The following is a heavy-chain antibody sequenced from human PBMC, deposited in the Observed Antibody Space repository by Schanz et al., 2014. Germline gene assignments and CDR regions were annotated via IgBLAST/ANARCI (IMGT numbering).Heavy chain of an antibody. CDR3: AKGMGYCSGGTCYDYYYYGLDV. D-gene: IGHD2-15*01. J-gene: IGHJ6*02. CDR1: GFTLSNSD. V-gene: IGHV3-23*04. CDR2: LSGSGGST. Sequence: EVQLVESGGGLVQPGGSLRLSCAASGFTLSNSDMHWVRQAPGKGLEWVSALSGSGGSTYYADSVKGRFTISRDNAKNSLYLQMNSLRAEDTAVFYCAKGMGYCSGGTCYDYYYYGLDVWGQGTTXTVSS.